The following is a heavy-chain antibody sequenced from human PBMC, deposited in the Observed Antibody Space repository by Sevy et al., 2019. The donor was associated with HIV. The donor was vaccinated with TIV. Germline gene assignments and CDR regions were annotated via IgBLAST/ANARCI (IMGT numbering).Heavy chain of an antibody. V-gene: IGHV1-69*13. Sequence: GASVKVSCKASGGTFNNHAFSWVRQAPGQGLERVGGIIPILGTINYAQKFQGRVTITADESADTVYMKLSSLRSEDTAVYFCAGDLMEATNGFDIWGQGTLVTVSS. D-gene: IGHD2-8*01. CDR3: AGDLMEATNGFDI. CDR2: IIPILGTI. CDR1: GGTFNNHA. J-gene: IGHJ4*02.